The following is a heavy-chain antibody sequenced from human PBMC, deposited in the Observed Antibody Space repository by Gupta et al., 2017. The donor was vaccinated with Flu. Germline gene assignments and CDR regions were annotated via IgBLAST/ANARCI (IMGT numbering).Heavy chain of an antibody. CDR2: ISAEGGVA. CDR3: TRKGGGYSYGPFDN. D-gene: IGHD5-18*01. J-gene: IGHJ4*02. Sequence: RQIPGKGLVWVSRISAEGGVAYADSVKGRFAISRDNAKNTLYLQMNSLRVEDTAVYYCTRKGGGYSYGPFDNWGQGTLVTVSS. V-gene: IGHV3-74*01.